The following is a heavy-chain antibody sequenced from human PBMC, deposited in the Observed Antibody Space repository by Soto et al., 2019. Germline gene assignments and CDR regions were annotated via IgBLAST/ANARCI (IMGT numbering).Heavy chain of an antibody. V-gene: IGHV1-18*01. CDR3: ARRYCSGGSCYQFDY. D-gene: IGHD2-15*01. J-gene: IGHJ4*02. Sequence: ASVKVSCKASGYTFTSYGISCVRQAPGQGLEWMGWISAYNGNTNYAQKLQGGVTMTTDTSTSTAYMELRSLRSDDTAVYYCARRYCSGGSCYQFDYWGQGTLVTVSS. CDR2: ISAYNGNT. CDR1: GYTFTSYG.